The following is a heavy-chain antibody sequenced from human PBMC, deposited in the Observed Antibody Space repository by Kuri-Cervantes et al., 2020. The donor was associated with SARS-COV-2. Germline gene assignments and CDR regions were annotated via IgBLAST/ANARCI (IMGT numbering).Heavy chain of an antibody. CDR2: INQSGST. V-gene: IGHV4-34*01. Sequence: GSLRLSCAVFGGSSSGYYWGWIRQPPGKGLEWIGEINQSGSTSYNPSLKSRVTISVDTSKNQFSLKLSSVTAADTAVYYCARDPNANHNNWFDPWGQGTLVTVSS. D-gene: IGHD4/OR15-4a*01. J-gene: IGHJ5*02. CDR3: ARDPNANHNNWFDP. CDR1: GGSSSGYY.